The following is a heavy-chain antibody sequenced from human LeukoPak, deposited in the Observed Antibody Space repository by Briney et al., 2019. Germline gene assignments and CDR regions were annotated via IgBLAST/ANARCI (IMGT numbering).Heavy chain of an antibody. CDR3: AKDHDYYGSGTLIVD. Sequence: GGSLRLSCAASGFTFSSYGMHWVRQAPGKGLEWVAFIRYDGSNKYYADSVKGRFTISRDNSKNTLYLQMNSLRAEDTAVYYCAKDHDYYGSGTLIVDWGQGTLVTVSS. V-gene: IGHV3-30*02. CDR2: IRYDGSNK. J-gene: IGHJ4*02. CDR1: GFTFSSYG. D-gene: IGHD3-10*01.